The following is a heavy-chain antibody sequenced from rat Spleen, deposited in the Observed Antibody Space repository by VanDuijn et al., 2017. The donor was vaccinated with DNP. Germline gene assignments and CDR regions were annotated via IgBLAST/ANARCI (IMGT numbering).Heavy chain of an antibody. CDR3: SRHILPLRVWDY. CDR1: GFTFSNYD. V-gene: IGHV5-22*01. CDR2: ISYDGRSA. D-gene: IGHD4-1*01. J-gene: IGHJ2*01. Sequence: EVQLVESGGGLVQPGRSLKLSCAASGFTFSNYDMAWVRQAPSKGLEWVAYISYDGRSAYNGDSVKGRFTISRDNAKSTLYLQMNSLRSEDMATYYCSRHILPLRVWDYWGQGVTVTVSS.